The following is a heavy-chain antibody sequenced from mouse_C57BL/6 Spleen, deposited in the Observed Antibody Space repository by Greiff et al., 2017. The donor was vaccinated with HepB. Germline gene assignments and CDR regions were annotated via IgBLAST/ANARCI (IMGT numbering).Heavy chain of an antibody. CDR2: INPSNGGT. J-gene: IGHJ2*01. CDR3: ARSYYDYEEAY. V-gene: IGHV1-53*01. D-gene: IGHD2-4*01. CDR1: GYTFTSYW. Sequence: QVQLQQPGTELVKPGASVKLSCKASGYTFTSYWMHWVKQRPGQGLEWLGNINPSNGGTKYNEKFKSKATLTVDKSSSTAYMQLSSLTSEDSAVYYCARSYYDYEEAYWGQGTTLTVSS.